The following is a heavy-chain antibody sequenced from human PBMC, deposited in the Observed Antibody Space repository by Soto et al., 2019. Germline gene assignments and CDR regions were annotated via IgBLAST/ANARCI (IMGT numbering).Heavy chain of an antibody. CDR3: AKAQRLGPFDY. J-gene: IGHJ4*02. Sequence: GGSLRLSCAASGFTFSSYGMHWVRQAPGKGLEWVAVISYDGSNKYYADSVKGRFTISRDNSENTLYLQMNSLRAEDTAVYYCAKAQRLGPFDYWGQGTLVTVSS. V-gene: IGHV3-30*18. CDR1: GFTFSSYG. CDR2: ISYDGSNK. D-gene: IGHD6-25*01.